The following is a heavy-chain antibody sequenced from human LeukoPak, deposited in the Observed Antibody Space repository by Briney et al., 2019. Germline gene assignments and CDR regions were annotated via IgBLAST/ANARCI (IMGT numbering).Heavy chain of an antibody. D-gene: IGHD3-9*01. Sequence: SVKVSCKASGGTFSSYAISWVRQAPGQGLEWMGRIIPILGIANYAQKFQGRVTITADKSTSTAYMELSSLRSEDAAVYYCAINSMDYDILTGYSNWFDPWGQGTLVTVSS. CDR3: AINSMDYDILTGYSNWFDP. CDR2: IIPILGIA. V-gene: IGHV1-69*04. J-gene: IGHJ5*02. CDR1: GGTFSSYA.